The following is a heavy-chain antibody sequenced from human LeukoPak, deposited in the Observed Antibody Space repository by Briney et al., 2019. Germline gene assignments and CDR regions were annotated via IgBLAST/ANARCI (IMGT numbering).Heavy chain of an antibody. CDR1: GGSISSSSYY. CDR3: ARGRPHMVRGVIITSYYYYYMDV. CDR2: IYYSGST. Sequence: SETLSLTCTVSGGSISSSSYYWGWIRQPPGKGLEWIGSIYYSGSTYYNPSLKSRVTISVDTSKNQFSLKLSSVTAADTAVYYCARGRPHMVRGVIITSYYYYYMDVWGKGTTVTVSS. D-gene: IGHD3-10*01. J-gene: IGHJ6*03. V-gene: IGHV4-39*07.